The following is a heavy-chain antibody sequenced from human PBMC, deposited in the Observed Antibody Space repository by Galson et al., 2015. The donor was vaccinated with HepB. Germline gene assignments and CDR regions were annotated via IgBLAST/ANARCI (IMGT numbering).Heavy chain of an antibody. V-gene: IGHV1-24*01. CDR2: FDPEDGET. CDR3: ATLRRAYYYDSSGYNAFDI. J-gene: IGHJ3*02. D-gene: IGHD3-22*01. Sequence: SVKVSCKVSGYTLTELSMHWVRQAPGKGLEWMGGFDPEDGETVYAQKFQGRVTMTEDTSTDTAYMELSSLRSEDTAVYYCATLRRAYYYDSSGYNAFDIWGQGTMVTVSS. CDR1: GYTLTELS.